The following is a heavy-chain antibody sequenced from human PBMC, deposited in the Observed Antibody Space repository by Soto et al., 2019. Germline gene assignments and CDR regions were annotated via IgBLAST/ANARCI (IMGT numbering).Heavy chain of an antibody. CDR2: INTNTGNP. J-gene: IGHJ6*02. D-gene: IGHD2-2*01. V-gene: IGHV7-4-1*01. CDR1: GYTFTIYA. Sequence: ASVKVSCKASGYTFTIYAMNWVRQAPGQGLEWMVWINTNTGNPTYAQGFTGRFVFCLDTSVSTAYLQSFSREAEDTAMYYCARVDRRSTIPRLIMDVWGQGTTVTVYS. CDR3: ARVDRRSTIPRLIMDV.